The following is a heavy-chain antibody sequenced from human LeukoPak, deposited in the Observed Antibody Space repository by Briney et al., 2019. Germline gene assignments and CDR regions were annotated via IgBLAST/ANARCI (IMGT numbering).Heavy chain of an antibody. J-gene: IGHJ4*02. D-gene: IGHD6-13*01. CDR1: GFIFSSYS. CDR2: ITGTGGSP. Sequence: QPGGSLRLSCEASGFIFSSYSMSWVRQAPGKGLEWVSAITGTGGSPYSADFVKGRFTISRDNSKNTLYLQMNSLRAEDTAVYYCARLRSSSWPDYWGQGTLVTVSS. V-gene: IGHV3-23*01. CDR3: ARLRSSSWPDY.